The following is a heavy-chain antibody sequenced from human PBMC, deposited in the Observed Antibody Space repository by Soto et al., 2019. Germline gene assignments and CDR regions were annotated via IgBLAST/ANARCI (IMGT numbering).Heavy chain of an antibody. CDR2: IIPHSGET. CDR3: ARETDDFTSGAHEL. V-gene: IGHV1-2*02. D-gene: IGHD1-26*01. CDR1: GYSFTGYY. Sequence: QVQLVQSGAEVKRPGASVKVSCKASGYSFTGYYMHWVRQAPGQGLEWMGWIIPHSGETTYAQKFHATVTLTRDTSISTAYMQLSGPTSDDTAVYYSARETDDFTSGAHELWGQGTLVTVSS. J-gene: IGHJ4*02.